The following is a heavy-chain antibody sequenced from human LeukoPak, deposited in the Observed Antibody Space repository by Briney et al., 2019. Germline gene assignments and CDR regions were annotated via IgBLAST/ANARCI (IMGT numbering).Heavy chain of an antibody. D-gene: IGHD6-13*01. CDR1: GFTFSSYG. J-gene: IGHJ5*02. Sequence: PGGSLRLSCAASGFTFSSYGMNWVRQAPGKGLEWVSSISSSSSYIYYADSVKGRFTISRDNAKNSLYLQMNSLRAEDTAVYYCARGLAAAGNWFDPWGQGTLVTVSS. CDR3: ARGLAAAGNWFDP. V-gene: IGHV3-21*01. CDR2: ISSSSSYI.